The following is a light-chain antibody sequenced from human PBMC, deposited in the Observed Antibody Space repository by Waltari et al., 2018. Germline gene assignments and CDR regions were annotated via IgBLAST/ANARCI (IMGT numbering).Light chain of an antibody. J-gene: IGKJ1*01. V-gene: IGKV1-5*03. CDR3: QQYDSYPWT. Sequence: DIQMTQFPSTLSASVGDRVTITCRTSQSISNWLAWNQQKPGKTPKLLIYKASSLESGVTSRCSGSGSETELTLTISSLQPDDFATYYCQQYDSYPWTFGQGTKVEIK. CDR2: KAS. CDR1: QSISNW.